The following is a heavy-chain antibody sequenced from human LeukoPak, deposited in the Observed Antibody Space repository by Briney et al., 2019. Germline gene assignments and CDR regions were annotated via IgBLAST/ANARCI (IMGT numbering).Heavy chain of an antibody. J-gene: IGHJ4*02. CDR3: ARGDSSGWYVPYYFDY. V-gene: IGHV3-21*01. CDR1: GFTFSSYS. Sequence: GGSLRLSCAASGFTFSSYSMNWVRQAPGKGLEWVSSISSSSSYIYYADSVEGRFTISRDNAKNSLYLQMNSLRAEGTAVYYCARGDSSGWYVPYYFDYWGQGTLVTVSS. CDR2: ISSSSSYI. D-gene: IGHD6-19*01.